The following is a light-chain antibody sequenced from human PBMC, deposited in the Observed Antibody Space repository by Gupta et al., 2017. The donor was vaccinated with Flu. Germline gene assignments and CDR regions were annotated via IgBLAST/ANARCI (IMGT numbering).Light chain of an antibody. CDR2: DAS. Sequence: DIQLTQSPSFLSASVGDRVTITCRASQDISSSLAWCQQKPGKAPKLLIYDASTLQSGVPSRFSGYRSGTEFTLTISSLQPEDFATYYCQQLKSYPLIFGPGTKVEIK. CDR1: QDISSS. CDR3: QQLKSYPLI. J-gene: IGKJ3*01. V-gene: IGKV1-9*01.